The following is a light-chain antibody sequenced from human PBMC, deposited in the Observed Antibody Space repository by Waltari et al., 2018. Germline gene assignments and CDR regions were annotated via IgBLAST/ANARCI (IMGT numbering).Light chain of an antibody. CDR2: DAS. CDR3: QQRFDWPPVS. Sequence: EIVLIQSPAILSLSPGERATRSCRATHSISEYLAWYQQKPGQPPRLLIHDASTRAYGVPARFSGSGFGTDFTLTISNLEPEDSAVYYCQQRFDWPPVSFGGGTKVEIK. CDR1: HSISEY. V-gene: IGKV3-11*01. J-gene: IGKJ4*01.